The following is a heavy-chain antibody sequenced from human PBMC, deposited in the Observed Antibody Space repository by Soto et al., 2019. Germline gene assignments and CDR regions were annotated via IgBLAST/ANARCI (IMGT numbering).Heavy chain of an antibody. Sequence: SETLSLTCTVSGGSISSSSYYWGWIRQPPGKGLEWIGSIYSSGSTYYNPSLKSRVTISVDTSKNQFFLKLSSVTAADTAVHYCATKVSSGYKAFEVWGQGTMGTASS. CDR2: IYSSGST. V-gene: IGHV4-39*01. CDR3: ATKVSSGYKAFEV. J-gene: IGHJ3*01. D-gene: IGHD3-22*01. CDR1: GGSISSSSYY.